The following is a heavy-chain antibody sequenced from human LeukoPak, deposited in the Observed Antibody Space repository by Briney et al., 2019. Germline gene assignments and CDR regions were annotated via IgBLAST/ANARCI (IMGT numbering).Heavy chain of an antibody. Sequence: SETLSLTCAVSGDSIISGGYSWNWIRQPPGKGLEWIGYIYHSGNTYYNPSLKSRVTISVDRSKNQFSLKLSSVTAADTAVYYCARGDADLYYYDSSGYPDAFDIWGQGTMVTVSS. CDR2: IYHSGNT. V-gene: IGHV4-30-2*01. J-gene: IGHJ3*02. D-gene: IGHD3-22*01. CDR1: GDSIISGGYS. CDR3: ARGDADLYYYDSSGYPDAFDI.